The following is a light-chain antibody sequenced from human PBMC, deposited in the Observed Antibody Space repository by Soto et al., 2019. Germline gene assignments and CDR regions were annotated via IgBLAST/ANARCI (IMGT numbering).Light chain of an antibody. J-gene: IGKJ1*01. CDR3: QHYSNYMWT. CDR2: MAS. CDR1: QSISPW. Sequence: DIQLTQSPSTLSASVGDRVTITCRASQSISPWLAWFQQKPGKAPNLLIYMASTLESGVPSRFSGSGSGTEFTLTISSLQSEDFATHYCQHYSNYMWTFGQGTKVDIK. V-gene: IGKV1-5*03.